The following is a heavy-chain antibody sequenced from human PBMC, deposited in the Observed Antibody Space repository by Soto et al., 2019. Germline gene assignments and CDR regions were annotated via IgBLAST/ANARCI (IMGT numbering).Heavy chain of an antibody. J-gene: IGHJ3*02. Sequence: SETLSLTCTVSGGSISSYYWSWIRQPPGKGLEWIGYIYYSGSTNYNPSLKSRVTISVDTSKNQFSLKLSSVTAADTAVYYCARVTGDDSYSSSMAFDIWGQGTMVTVSS. CDR1: GGSISSYY. CDR3: ARVTGDDSYSSSMAFDI. V-gene: IGHV4-59*01. D-gene: IGHD6-6*01. CDR2: IYYSGST.